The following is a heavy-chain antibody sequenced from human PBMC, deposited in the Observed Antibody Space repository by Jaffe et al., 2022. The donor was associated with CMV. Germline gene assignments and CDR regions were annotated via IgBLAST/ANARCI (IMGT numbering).Heavy chain of an antibody. CDR1: GGSISSYY. D-gene: IGHD3-10*01. Sequence: QVQLQESGPGLVKPSETLSLTCTVSGGSISSYYWSWIRQPPGKGLEWIGYIYYSGSTNYNPSLKSRVTISVDTSKNQFSLKLSSVTAADTAVYYCARRFGDLGYWGQGTLVTVSS. CDR2: IYYSGST. J-gene: IGHJ4*02. CDR3: ARRFGDLGY. V-gene: IGHV4-59*08.